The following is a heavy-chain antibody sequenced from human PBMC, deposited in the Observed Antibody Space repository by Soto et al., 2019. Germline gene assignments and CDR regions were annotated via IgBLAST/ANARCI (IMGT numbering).Heavy chain of an antibody. D-gene: IGHD3-10*01. Sequence: EVQLVESGGGLVQPGGSLRLSCAASGFIFSDYWMHWVRQAPGKGLVWVSRVISDGSSTGYADSVKGRFTISRDNAKNTLFLQMNSLRADDTAVYXXAXXXXKAYGSGSYEDYWGQGTLVTVSS. J-gene: IGHJ4*02. CDR2: VISDGSST. CDR3: AXXXXKAYGSGSYEDY. CDR1: GFIFSDYW. V-gene: IGHV3-74*01.